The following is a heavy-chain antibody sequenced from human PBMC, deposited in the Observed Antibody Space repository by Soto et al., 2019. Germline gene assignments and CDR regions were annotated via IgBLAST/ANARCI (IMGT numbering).Heavy chain of an antibody. CDR3: ARERRGLYYFDY. D-gene: IGHD3-10*01. V-gene: IGHV1-3*01. J-gene: IGHJ4*02. Sequence: ASVKVSCKASGYTFTSYTMHWVRQAPGQRLEWMGWINGGNGNTKYSQKFQGRVTITRDTSASTAYVELSSLRSDDTAVYYCARERRGLYYFDYWGQGTLVTVSS. CDR1: GYTFTSYT. CDR2: INGGNGNT.